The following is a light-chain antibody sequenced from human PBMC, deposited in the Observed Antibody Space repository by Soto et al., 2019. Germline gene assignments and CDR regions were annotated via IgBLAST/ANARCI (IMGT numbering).Light chain of an antibody. V-gene: IGLV2-8*01. CDR2: EVS. CDR1: SSDVGGYNS. J-gene: IGLJ2*01. CDR3: SSYAGSKMV. Sequence: QSALTQPPSASGSPGQSVTISCTGTSSDVGGYNSVSWYQQHPGKAPKLMIVEVSERPSGVPDRFSGSKSGNTASLTVSGLQGEDEADYYCSSYAGSKMVFGGGTQLTVL.